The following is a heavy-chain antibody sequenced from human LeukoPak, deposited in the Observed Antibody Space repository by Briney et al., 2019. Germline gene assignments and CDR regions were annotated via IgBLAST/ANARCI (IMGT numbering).Heavy chain of an antibody. J-gene: IGHJ4*02. D-gene: IGHD2-2*01. V-gene: IGHV1-18*01. CDR3: ARVQLPLPLGYFDY. Sequence: GASVKVSCKASGYTFTSYGISWVRQAPGQGLEWMGWISAYNGNTNYAQKLQGRVTMTTDTSTSTAYMELRSLRSDDTAVYYCARVQLPLPLGYFDYWGQGTPVTVSS. CDR2: ISAYNGNT. CDR1: GYTFTSYG.